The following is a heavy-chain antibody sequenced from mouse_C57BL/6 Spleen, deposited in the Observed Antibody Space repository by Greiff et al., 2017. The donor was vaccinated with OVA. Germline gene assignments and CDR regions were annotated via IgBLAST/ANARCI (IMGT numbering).Heavy chain of an antibody. J-gene: IGHJ1*03. CDR1: GYTFTGYW. Sequence: QVQLQQSGAELLKPGASVKLSCKATGYTFTGYWIEWVKQRPGHGLEWIGEILPGSGSTNYNEKFKGKATFTADTSSNTAYMQLSSLTTEDSAIYYCARGDWDGAYWYFDVWGTGTTVTVSS. D-gene: IGHD4-1*01. CDR3: ARGDWDGAYWYFDV. V-gene: IGHV1-9*01. CDR2: ILPGSGST.